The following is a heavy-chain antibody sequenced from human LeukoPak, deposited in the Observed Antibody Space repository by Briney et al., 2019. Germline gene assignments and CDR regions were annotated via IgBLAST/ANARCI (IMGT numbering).Heavy chain of an antibody. J-gene: IGHJ6*02. CDR2: IWYDGSNK. Sequence: PGRSLRLSCAASGFTFSSYGMHWVRQAPGKGLEWVAVIWYDGSNKYYADSVKGRFTISRDNSKNTLYLQMNSLRAEDTAVYYCGRDDRGIYGMDVWGQGTTVTVSS. CDR1: GFTFSSYG. CDR3: GRDDRGIYGMDV. V-gene: IGHV3-33*01. D-gene: IGHD3-22*01.